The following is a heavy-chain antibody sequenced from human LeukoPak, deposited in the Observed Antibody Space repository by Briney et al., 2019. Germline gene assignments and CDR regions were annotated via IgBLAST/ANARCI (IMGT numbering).Heavy chain of an antibody. V-gene: IGHV4-59*01. CDR1: GGSISSYY. CDR2: IYYSGST. Sequence: PSETLSLTCTVSGGSISSYYWSWIRQPPGKGLEWIGYIYYSGSTNYNPSLKSRVTISVDTSKNQFSLKLSSVTAADTAVYYCARDRKDYYYGSGSYYSFGWFDPWGQGTLVTVSS. D-gene: IGHD3-10*01. J-gene: IGHJ5*02. CDR3: ARDRKDYYYGSGSYYSFGWFDP.